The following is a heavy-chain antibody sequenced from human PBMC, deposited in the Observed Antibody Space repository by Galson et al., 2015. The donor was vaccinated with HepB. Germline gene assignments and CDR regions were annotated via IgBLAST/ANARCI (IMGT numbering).Heavy chain of an antibody. V-gene: IGHV3-23*01. CDR3: ASGKDSSSWSRHFDY. J-gene: IGHJ4*02. CDR2: ISGSGGST. CDR1: GFTFSSYA. D-gene: IGHD6-13*01. Sequence: SLRLSCAASGFTFSSYAMSWVRQAPGKGLEWVSAISGSGGSTYYADSVKGRFTISRDNSKNTLYLQMNSLRAEDTAVYYCASGKDSSSWSRHFDYWGQGTLVTVSS.